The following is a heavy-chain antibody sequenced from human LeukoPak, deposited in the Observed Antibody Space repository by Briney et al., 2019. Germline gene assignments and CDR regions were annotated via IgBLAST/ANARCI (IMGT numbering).Heavy chain of an antibody. Sequence: GGSLRLSCAASGFTFSSYWMHWVRQAPGKGLEWVSAISGSGGSTYYADSVKGRFTIARDNSKNTLYLQMNSLRAEDTAVYYCAKLWQISKHWGQGTLVTVSS. CDR1: GFTFSSYW. V-gene: IGHV3-23*01. D-gene: IGHD2-2*01. CDR2: ISGSGGST. CDR3: AKLWQISKH. J-gene: IGHJ1*01.